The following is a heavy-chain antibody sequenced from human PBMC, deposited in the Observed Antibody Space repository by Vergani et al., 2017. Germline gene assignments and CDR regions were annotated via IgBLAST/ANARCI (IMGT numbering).Heavy chain of an antibody. CDR2: INAGNGNT. D-gene: IGHD6-6*01. CDR3: ARDQVPHVYSSSSFPFETYYVGLDMDV. CDR1: GYTFTNYA. Sequence: QVQLVQSGAEVKKPGASVKVSCKASGYTFTNYAMHWVRQAPGQRLEWMGWINAGNGNTNYAQKLQGRVTMTTDTSTSTAYMELRSLRSDDTAVYYCARDQVPHVYSSSSFPFETYYVGLDMDVWGKGTTVTVSS. V-gene: IGHV1-3*01. J-gene: IGHJ6*03.